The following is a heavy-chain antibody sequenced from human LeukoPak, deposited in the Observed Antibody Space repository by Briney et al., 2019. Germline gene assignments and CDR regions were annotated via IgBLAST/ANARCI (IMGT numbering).Heavy chain of an antibody. V-gene: IGHV3-23*01. CDR2: STGSGATT. D-gene: IGHD4-17*01. CDR1: GFTFSSYA. J-gene: IGHJ6*02. CDR3: AKLQSDGLRTYYGMDV. Sequence: SGGSLRLSCAASGFTFSSYAMSWVRQAPGKGLEWVSASTGSGATTYYADSVMGRFTISRDNSKNTLYLQMNSLRAEDTAVYYCAKLQSDGLRTYYGMDVWGQGTTVTVSS.